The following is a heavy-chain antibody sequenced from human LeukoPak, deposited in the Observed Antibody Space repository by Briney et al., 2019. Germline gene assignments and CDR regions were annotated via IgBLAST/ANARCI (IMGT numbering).Heavy chain of an antibody. CDR1: GFTFSSYY. V-gene: IGHV3-7*03. CDR3: ARYGSSTRNTFDI. D-gene: IGHD2-2*01. J-gene: IGHJ3*02. Sequence: GGSLRLSCAASGFTFSSYYMSWVRQAPGRGLEWVASIKKDGTEKYYVDSVKGRFTISRDSAENSLYLQMNSLRAEDTAVYYCARYGSSTRNTFDIWGQGTMVTVSS. CDR2: IKKDGTEK.